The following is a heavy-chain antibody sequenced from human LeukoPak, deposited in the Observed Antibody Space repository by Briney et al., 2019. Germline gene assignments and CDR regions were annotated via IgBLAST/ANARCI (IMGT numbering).Heavy chain of an antibody. CDR3: GKGGYCSSTSCFLNDY. CDR2: ISYDGSNK. Sequence: PGSSLRLFYAASGFTFNSYAMHWVSQAPGKGLEWVADISYDGSNKYYADSMRRRFTISRDNPKNTLHLQMNSLGAEDTAVYYCGKGGYCSSTSCFLNDYWGQRTLVTVSS. V-gene: IGHV3-30-3*01. D-gene: IGHD2-2*01. CDR1: GFTFNSYA. J-gene: IGHJ4*02.